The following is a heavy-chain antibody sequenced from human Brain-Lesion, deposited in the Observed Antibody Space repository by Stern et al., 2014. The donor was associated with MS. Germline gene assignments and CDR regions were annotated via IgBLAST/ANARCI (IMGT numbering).Heavy chain of an antibody. CDR2: IYYSGNT. Sequence: VQLVESGPGLVKPSETLSLTCTVAGGSVSSTSYAWAWIRQPPGKGLEWIGTIYYSGNTYYSPSLKSPPPISLDPSKNQFSLQRGSVTAADTAVYYCAGEEDIRYCSGGSCTGNWFDPWGQGTLVTVSS. CDR1: GGSVSSTSYA. D-gene: IGHD2-15*01. CDR3: AGEEDIRYCSGGSCTGNWFDP. J-gene: IGHJ5*02. V-gene: IGHV4-39*01.